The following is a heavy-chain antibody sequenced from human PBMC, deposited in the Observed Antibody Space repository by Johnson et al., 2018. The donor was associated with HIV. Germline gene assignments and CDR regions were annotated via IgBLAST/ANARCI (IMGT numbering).Heavy chain of an antibody. CDR1: GFTVSRNY. Sequence: VQLVESGGGLIQPGGSLRLSCAASGFTVSRNYMNWVRQAPGKGLEWVSLIYSGGNTYYADSVKGRFTISRDNSKNTLYLQMNSLRAEDTAVYYCAREWGSADAFDIWGQGTMVTVSS. V-gene: IGHV3-53*01. D-gene: IGHD3-16*01. CDR3: AREWGSADAFDI. J-gene: IGHJ3*02. CDR2: IYSGGNT.